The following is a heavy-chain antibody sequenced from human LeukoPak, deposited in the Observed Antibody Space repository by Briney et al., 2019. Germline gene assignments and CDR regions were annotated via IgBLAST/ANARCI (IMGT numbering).Heavy chain of an antibody. V-gene: IGHV3-48*01. Sequence: GGSLRLSCAASGFTFSSYNMNWVRQAPGKGLEWLSYISSSSRTIHYADSVKGRFTISRGNAKNSLYLQMNSLRAEDTAVYYCARDWNGDYCFENWGQGTLVTVSS. J-gene: IGHJ4*02. CDR2: ISSSSRTI. CDR1: GFTFSSYN. D-gene: IGHD4-17*01. CDR3: ARDWNGDYCFEN.